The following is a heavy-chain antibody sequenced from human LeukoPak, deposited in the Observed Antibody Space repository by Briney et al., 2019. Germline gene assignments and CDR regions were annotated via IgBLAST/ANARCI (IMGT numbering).Heavy chain of an antibody. V-gene: IGHV3-66*01. CDR1: GFTLNTKY. J-gene: IGHJ3*02. CDR2: IYAGGNT. CDR3: AKEYNWNDPDAFDI. D-gene: IGHD1-1*01. Sequence: GGSLRLSCAASGFTLNTKYMNWVRQVPGKGLEWVSVIYAGGNTYYADSVKERFTISRDNSKNTLYLQMNSLRAEDTAVYYCAKEYNWNDPDAFDIWGQGTVVTVSS.